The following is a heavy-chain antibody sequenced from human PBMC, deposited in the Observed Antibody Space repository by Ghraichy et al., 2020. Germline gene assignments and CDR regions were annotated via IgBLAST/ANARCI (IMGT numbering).Heavy chain of an antibody. D-gene: IGHD2-15*01. CDR1: GFTFSNYA. CDR2: ITGSGSST. J-gene: IGHJ4*02. CDR3: AKDPCGGGTCYSGNFDY. Sequence: GESLNISCAASGFTFSNYAMTWVRQAPGKGLEWVSTITGSGSSTYYADSVKGRFTISRDSSKNTLYLQMNSLRAEDTAVYYCAKDPCGGGTCYSGNFDYWGQGTLVSVSS. V-gene: IGHV3-23*01.